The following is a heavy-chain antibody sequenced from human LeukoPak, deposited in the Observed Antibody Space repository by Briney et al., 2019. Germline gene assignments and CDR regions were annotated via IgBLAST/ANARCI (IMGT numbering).Heavy chain of an antibody. D-gene: IGHD3-10*01. CDR3: ARDLDGSGSYYTDY. V-gene: IGHV1-18*01. Sequence: ASVKVSCKASGYTFSGYGINWVRQAPGQGLEWMGWIRVYNGNPNYAQRFQGRVTMTTDTSTSTAYTELRSLRSDDTAVYYCARDLDGSGSYYTDYWGQGTLVTVSS. J-gene: IGHJ4*02. CDR2: IRVYNGNP. CDR1: GYTFSGYG.